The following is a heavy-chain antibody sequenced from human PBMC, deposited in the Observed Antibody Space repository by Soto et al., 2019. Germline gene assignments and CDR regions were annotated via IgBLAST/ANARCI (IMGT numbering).Heavy chain of an antibody. CDR1: GGSVSNSRYY. Sequence: AETLSLTCTVSGGSVSNSRYYWGWIRQPPGKGLEWIGIIYYSGSTYYNPSLKARVTISVDTSKNQFSLKLSSVTATDTAVYYCARLYSSSWYYFDYWGQGNLVTVS. J-gene: IGHJ4*02. CDR2: IYYSGST. D-gene: IGHD6-13*01. CDR3: ARLYSSSWYYFDY. V-gene: IGHV4-39*01.